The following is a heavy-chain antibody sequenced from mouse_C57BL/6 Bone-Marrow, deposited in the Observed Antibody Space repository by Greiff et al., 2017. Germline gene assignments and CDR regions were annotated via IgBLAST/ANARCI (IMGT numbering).Heavy chain of an antibody. CDR3: ATPGLDY. Sequence: EVQLVESGGGLVQPGGSLTLSCAASGFTFSDYYMYWVRQTPEKRLEWVAYISNGGGSTYYPDTVKGRFTISRDNAKNTLYLQMSRLKAEDTTKYYCATPGLDYWGQGTTLTVSS. CDR1: GFTFSDYY. J-gene: IGHJ2*01. V-gene: IGHV5-12*01. CDR2: ISNGGGST.